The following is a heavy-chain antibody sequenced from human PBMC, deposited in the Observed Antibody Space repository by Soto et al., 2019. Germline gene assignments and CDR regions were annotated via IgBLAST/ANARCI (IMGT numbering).Heavy chain of an antibody. D-gene: IGHD6-19*01. CDR2: IYDTETT. CDR3: ASQATGWYPDY. J-gene: IGHJ4*02. Sequence: SETLSLTCAVSGGSISSGGYSWSWIRQPPGKGLEWIGYIYDTETTYYNPSLKSRVTISVDTSKNQFSLKLSSVTAADTAVYYCASQATGWYPDYWGQGTLVTVSS. V-gene: IGHV4-30-2*05. CDR1: GGSISSGGYS.